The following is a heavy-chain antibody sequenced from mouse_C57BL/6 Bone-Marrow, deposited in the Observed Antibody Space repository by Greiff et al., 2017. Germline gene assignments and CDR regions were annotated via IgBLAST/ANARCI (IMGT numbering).Heavy chain of an antibody. J-gene: IGHJ3*01. V-gene: IGHV5-6*01. D-gene: IGHD2-3*01. Sequence: EVQLVESGGDLVKPGGSLKLSCAASGFTFSSYGMSWVRQTPDKRLEWVATISSGGSYTYYPDSVKGRFTISRDNSKNTLYLQMSSLKSEDTAMYYCASLYDGRAYWGQGTLVTVSA. CDR2: ISSGGSYT. CDR1: GFTFSSYG. CDR3: ASLYDGRAY.